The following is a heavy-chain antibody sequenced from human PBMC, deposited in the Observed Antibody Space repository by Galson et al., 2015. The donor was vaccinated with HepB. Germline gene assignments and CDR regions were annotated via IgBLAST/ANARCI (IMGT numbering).Heavy chain of an antibody. CDR3: ARDRDGYCSSTSCYTGYNWFDP. CDR1: GGTFSSYA. V-gene: IGHV1-69*13. CDR2: IIPIFGTA. Sequence: SVKVSCKASGGTFSSYAISWVRQAPGQGLEWMGGIIPIFGTANYAQKFQGRVTITADESTSTAYMELSSLRSEDTAVYYCARDRDGYCSSTSCYTGYNWFDPWGQGTLVTVSS. D-gene: IGHD2-2*02. J-gene: IGHJ5*02.